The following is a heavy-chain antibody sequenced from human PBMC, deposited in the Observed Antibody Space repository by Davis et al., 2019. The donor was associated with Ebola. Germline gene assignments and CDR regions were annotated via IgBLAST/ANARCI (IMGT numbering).Heavy chain of an antibody. CDR3: ARWASVGY. V-gene: IGHV3-23*01. D-gene: IGHD1-26*01. CDR2: ISGSGGST. Sequence: PGGSLRLSCAASGFTFSSYAISWVRQAPGKGLEWVSAISGSGGSTYYADSVKGRFTISRDNVKNSLYLQMDSLRAEDTAVYYCARWASVGYWGQGTLVTVSS. J-gene: IGHJ4*02. CDR1: GFTFSSYA.